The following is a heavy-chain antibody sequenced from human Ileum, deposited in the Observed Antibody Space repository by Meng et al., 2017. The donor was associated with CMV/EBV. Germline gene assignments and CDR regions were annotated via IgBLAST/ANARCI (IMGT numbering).Heavy chain of an antibody. J-gene: IGHJ4*02. CDR2: VFYGGGA. CDR1: GVSISDYY. CDR3: ARVNSGSGTYLSRPIDY. D-gene: IGHD1-26*01. Sequence: GSLRLSCTVSGVSISDYYWTWIRQPPGKGLEWIGSVFYGGGAKDNPSLKSRVTISVDTSNNQLSLRLNSVTAADTAVYYCARVNSGSGTYLSRPIDYWGQGTLVTVSS. V-gene: IGHV4-59*01.